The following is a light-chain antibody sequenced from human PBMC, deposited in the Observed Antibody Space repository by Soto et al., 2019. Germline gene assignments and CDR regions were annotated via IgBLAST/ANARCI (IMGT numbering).Light chain of an antibody. CDR3: SSYTSSSTPV. CDR1: SSDVGGYNY. CDR2: DVS. Sequence: QSVLTQPASVSGSPGQSSTIFCTGTSSDVGGYNYVSWYQQHPGKAPKLMIYDVSNRPSGVSNRFSGSKSGNTASLTISGLQAEDEADYYCSSYTSSSTPVFGTGTKVTVL. J-gene: IGLJ1*01. V-gene: IGLV2-14*01.